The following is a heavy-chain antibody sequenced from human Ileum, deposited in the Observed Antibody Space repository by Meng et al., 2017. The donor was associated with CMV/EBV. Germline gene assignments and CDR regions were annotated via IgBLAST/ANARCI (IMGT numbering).Heavy chain of an antibody. V-gene: IGHV3-23*01. CDR3: AKCEKTGSYSFDP. D-gene: IGHD1-26*01. J-gene: IGHJ5*02. Sequence: CAAAGFRFSTYTMSWVRQATGKGLEWVSAISGSGANTYYAESVRGRFSISRDNSRNALFLQMNSLRSEDEAIYYCAKCEKTGSYSFDPWGHGTLVTVSS. CDR2: ISGSGANT. CDR1: GFRFSTYT.